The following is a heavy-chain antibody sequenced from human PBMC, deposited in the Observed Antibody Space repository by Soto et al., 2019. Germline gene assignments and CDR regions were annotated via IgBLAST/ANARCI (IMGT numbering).Heavy chain of an antibody. CDR3: ARVNPYYDYIWGSYRPKYYFDY. J-gene: IGHJ4*02. V-gene: IGHV4-31*03. Sequence: QVQLQESGPGLVKPSQTLSLTCTVSGGSISSGGYYWSWIRQPPGKGLEWIGYIYYSGSTYYNPSLRSRVTISVDTSKNQFSLKLSSVTAADTAVYYCARVNPYYDYIWGSYRPKYYFDYWGQGTLVTVSS. CDR2: IYYSGST. D-gene: IGHD3-16*02. CDR1: GGSISSGGYY.